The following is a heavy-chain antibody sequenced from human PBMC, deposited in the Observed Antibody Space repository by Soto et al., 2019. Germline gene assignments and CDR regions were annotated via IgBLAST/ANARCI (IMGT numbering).Heavy chain of an antibody. Sequence: QVQLVQSGAEVKKPGASVKVSCKASGYTFTSYGISWVRQAPGQGLEWMGWISAYNGNTNYAQKLQGRVTMTTDTSTSTDYMELRSLRSDDTAVYYCARVPVGATHYYYYGMDVWGQGTTVTVSS. J-gene: IGHJ6*02. CDR3: ARVPVGATHYYYYGMDV. CDR2: ISAYNGNT. V-gene: IGHV1-18*01. D-gene: IGHD1-26*01. CDR1: GYTFTSYG.